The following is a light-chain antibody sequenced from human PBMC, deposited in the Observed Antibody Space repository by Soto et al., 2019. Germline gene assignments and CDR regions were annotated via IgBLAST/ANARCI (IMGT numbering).Light chain of an antibody. J-gene: IGLJ1*01. CDR3: AAWDDSVNGYV. Sequence: QSVLTQPPSASGTPGQRVTISSSGSSSNIGSNTVNWYQQLPGTAPKLLIYDNNRRPSGVPDRFSGSKSGTSASLAISGLQSEDAADYYCAAWDDSVNGYVFGPGTKVTVL. V-gene: IGLV1-44*01. CDR1: SSNIGSNT. CDR2: DNN.